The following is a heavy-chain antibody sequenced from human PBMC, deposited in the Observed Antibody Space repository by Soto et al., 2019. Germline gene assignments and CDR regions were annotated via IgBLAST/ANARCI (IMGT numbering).Heavy chain of an antibody. CDR3: ARGSGSYGNFDY. J-gene: IGHJ4*02. CDR1: GGSISSNY. D-gene: IGHD5-18*01. CDR2: IYYSGSP. V-gene: IGHV4-59*12. Sequence: SETLSLTCSVSGGSISSNYWSWMRQPPGKGLEWIGYIYYSGSPNYNPSLKSRVTISVDTSKNQFSLKLTSVTAADTAVYYCARGSGSYGNFDYWGQGTLVTVSS.